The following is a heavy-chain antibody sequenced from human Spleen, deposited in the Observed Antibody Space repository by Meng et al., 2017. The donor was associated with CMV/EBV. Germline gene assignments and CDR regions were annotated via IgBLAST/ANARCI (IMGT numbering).Heavy chain of an antibody. V-gene: IGHV1-69*05. Sequence: SVKVSCKASGGTFSSYAFSWVRQAPGQGLEWMGGIIPFFSTANYAQKFQGRVTITTDESTSTAYMELRSLRSEDTAVYYCATRGEGYYYYGIDVWGQGTAVTVSS. CDR2: IIPFFSTA. D-gene: IGHD3-16*01. J-gene: IGHJ6*02. CDR3: ATRGEGYYYYGIDV. CDR1: GGTFSSYA.